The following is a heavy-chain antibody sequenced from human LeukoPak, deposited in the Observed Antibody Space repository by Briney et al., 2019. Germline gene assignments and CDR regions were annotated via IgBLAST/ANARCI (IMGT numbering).Heavy chain of an antibody. J-gene: IGHJ5*02. V-gene: IGHV3-13*01. CDR1: GFTFSSYD. D-gene: IGHD6-13*01. CDR2: IGTAGDT. Sequence: GGSLRLSCAASGFTFSSYDMHWVRQATGKGLEWVSAIGTAGDTYYPGSVKSRFTISRENAKNSLYLQMNSLRAGDTAVYYCARGSRAYSHAKYNWFDPWGQGTLVTVSS. CDR3: ARGSRAYSHAKYNWFDP.